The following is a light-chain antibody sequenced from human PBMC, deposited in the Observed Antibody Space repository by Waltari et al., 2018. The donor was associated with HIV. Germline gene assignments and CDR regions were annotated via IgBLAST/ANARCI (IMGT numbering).Light chain of an antibody. CDR2: AAS. V-gene: IGKV1-16*01. CDR3: QQYGAYPFT. CDR1: QDMTNY. J-gene: IGKJ3*01. Sequence: DIQMTQSPSSLSASVGDRVTITCRASQDMTNYFAWFQQKPGKAPKSLIHAASSLQSGVPSRFSGSGSGTDFTLTINSLQPEDSATYFCQQYGAYPFTFGPGTKVHIK.